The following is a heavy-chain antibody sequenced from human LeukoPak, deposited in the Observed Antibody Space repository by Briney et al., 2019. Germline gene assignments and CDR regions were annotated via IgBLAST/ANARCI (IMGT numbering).Heavy chain of an antibody. V-gene: IGHV3-13*01. J-gene: IGHJ2*01. D-gene: IGHD1-7*01. CDR2: IGTAGDT. CDR1: RFTFSSYD. Sequence: GGSLRLSCAASRFTFSSYDMHWVRQVTGKGLEWVSSIGTAGDTYYPGSVKGRFTISREDAKNSLYLQMNSLRAGDAAVYYCARSPGITGTTWYFDLWGRGTLVTVSS. CDR3: ARSPGITGTTWYFDL.